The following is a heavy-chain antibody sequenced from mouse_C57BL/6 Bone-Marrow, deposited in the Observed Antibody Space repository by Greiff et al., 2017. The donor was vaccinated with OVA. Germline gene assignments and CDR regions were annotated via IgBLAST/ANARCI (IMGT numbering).Heavy chain of an antibody. Sequence: QVQLQQPGAELVKPGASVKLSCKASGYTFTSYWMHWVKQRPGQGLEWIGMIHPNSGSTNYNEKFKSKATLTVDKSSSTAYMQLSSLTSEDSAVYYGARNYGSSYGAMDYWGQGTSVTVSS. CDR3: ARNYGSSYGAMDY. CDR2: IHPNSGST. J-gene: IGHJ4*01. D-gene: IGHD1-1*01. CDR1: GYTFTSYW. V-gene: IGHV1-64*01.